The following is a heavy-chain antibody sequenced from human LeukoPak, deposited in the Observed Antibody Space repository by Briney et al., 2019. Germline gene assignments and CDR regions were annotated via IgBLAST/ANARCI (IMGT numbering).Heavy chain of an antibody. V-gene: IGHV3-15*01. CDR1: GFTFSDAW. D-gene: IGHD2-21*02. J-gene: IGHJ4*02. Sequence: GGSLRLSCAASGFTFSDAWVSWGRQAPGMGLEWIGRIKSKTDGGTTDYAAPVKGRFTISRDDSSGTLYLLMNSLKIEDTAVYYCSTSLRGSDCCLDYWGQGTLVAVSS. CDR2: IKSKTDGGTT. CDR3: STSLRGSDCCLDY.